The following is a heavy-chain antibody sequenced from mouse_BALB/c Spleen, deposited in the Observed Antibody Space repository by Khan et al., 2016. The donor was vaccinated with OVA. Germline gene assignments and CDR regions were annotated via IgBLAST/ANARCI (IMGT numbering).Heavy chain of an antibody. CDR1: GYSFTTYY. Sequence: EVQLQQSGPELMKPGASVKISCKASGYSFTTYYINWVMQSHGNSLEWIGYIDPFSSGSTYNQRFKGKATLTVDTSSNTAYIHLNNLTSEASAVYSCTRHGYVAWFTYWGQGTLVTVSA. D-gene: IGHD2-2*01. CDR3: TRHGYVAWFTY. CDR2: IDPFSSGS. J-gene: IGHJ3*01. V-gene: IGHV1S135*01.